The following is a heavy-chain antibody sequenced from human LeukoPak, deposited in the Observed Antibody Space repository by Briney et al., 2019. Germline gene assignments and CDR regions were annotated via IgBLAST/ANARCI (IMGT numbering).Heavy chain of an antibody. CDR2: INTSGST. V-gene: IGHV4-61*02. Sequence: PSETLSLTCTVSAGSINSGNYYWYWIRQPAGKGLEWIGRINTSGSTNYNPSLKSRVTISVDTSKNQFSLKLSSVTAADTAVYYCAGQTSDSRGAFDIWGQGTMVTVSS. J-gene: IGHJ3*02. CDR3: AGQTSDSRGAFDI. D-gene: IGHD3-22*01. CDR1: AGSINSGNYY.